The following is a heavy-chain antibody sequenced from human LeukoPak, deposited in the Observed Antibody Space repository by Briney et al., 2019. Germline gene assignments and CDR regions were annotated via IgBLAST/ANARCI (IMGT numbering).Heavy chain of an antibody. CDR2: INPNSGGT. V-gene: IGHV1-2*02. CDR1: GYTFTGYY. Sequence: GASVKVSCKPSGYTFTGYYMHWVRQAPGQGLEWMGWINPNSGGTNYAQKFQGRVTMTRDTSIRTAYMELSRLRSDDTAVYYCAREAPLGYCSSTSCYPVGWFDPWGQGTLVTVSS. CDR3: AREAPLGYCSSTSCYPVGWFDP. J-gene: IGHJ5*02. D-gene: IGHD2-2*01.